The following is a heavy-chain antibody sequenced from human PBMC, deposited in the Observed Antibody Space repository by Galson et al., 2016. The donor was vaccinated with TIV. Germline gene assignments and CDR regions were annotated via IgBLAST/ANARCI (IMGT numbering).Heavy chain of an antibody. J-gene: IGHJ4*02. CDR1: GFAFSRYS. V-gene: IGHV3-48*04. D-gene: IGHD3-10*01. CDR3: YGSGSYYPLAY. Sequence: SLRLSCAASGFAFSRYSMNWVRQAPGKGLEWISYISSSSSTIYYVDSVKGRFTVSRDSAKNSLYLQMDSLRADDTAVYYCYGSGSYYPLAYWGQGTLVIVSS. CDR2: ISSSSSTI.